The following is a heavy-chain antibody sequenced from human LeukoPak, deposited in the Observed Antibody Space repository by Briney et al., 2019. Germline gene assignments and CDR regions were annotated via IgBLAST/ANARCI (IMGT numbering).Heavy chain of an antibody. CDR3: AREGYDFWSGYYGTYYMDV. D-gene: IGHD3-3*01. V-gene: IGHV1-2*02. J-gene: IGHJ6*03. CDR1: GYTFTDYY. Sequence: ASVKVSCSPSGYTFTDYYIHWVRQAPGQGLEWMGWINPNSGGTNYAQKFKGRVTMTRDTSISTAYMELSRMRSDDTTVYYCAREGYDFWSGYYGTYYMDVWGKGTTVTVSS. CDR2: INPNSGGT.